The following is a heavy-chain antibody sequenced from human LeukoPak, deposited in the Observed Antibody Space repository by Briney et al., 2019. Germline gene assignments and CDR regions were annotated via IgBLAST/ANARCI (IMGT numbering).Heavy chain of an antibody. Sequence: GGSPMIHWKGSGYILTSYWLGRVRQMPGEGLVVMGVIFSGGADNRYSPSFQGHVTITADNSISTAYLQWRSLKASDTGMYYCVRYQNYDVLTGPRLALDIWGEETMVTVSS. CDR3: VRYQNYDVLTGPRLALDI. CDR1: GYILTSYW. D-gene: IGHD3-9*01. CDR2: IFSGGADN. V-gene: IGHV5-51*01. J-gene: IGHJ3*02.